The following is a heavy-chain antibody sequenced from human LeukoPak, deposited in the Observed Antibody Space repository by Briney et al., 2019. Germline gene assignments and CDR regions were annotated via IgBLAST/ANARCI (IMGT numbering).Heavy chain of an antibody. CDR3: ASRVNTAMVTTPFDC. V-gene: IGHV4-34*01. CDR2: INHSGST. CDR1: GGSFSGYY. D-gene: IGHD5-18*01. Sequence: PSETLSLTCAVYGGSFSGYYWSWIRQPPGKGLEWIGEINHSGSTNYNPSLKSRVTISVDTSKHQFSLKLSSVTAADTAVYYCASRVNTAMVTTPFDCWGQGTLVTVSS. J-gene: IGHJ4*02.